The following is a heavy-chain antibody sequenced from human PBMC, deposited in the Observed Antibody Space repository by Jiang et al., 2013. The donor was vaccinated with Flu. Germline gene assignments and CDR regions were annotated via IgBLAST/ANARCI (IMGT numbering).Heavy chain of an antibody. CDR3: ARPLDNSGFY. D-gene: IGHD5-12*01. Sequence: EVKKPGASVKVSCQASGYRFTGYFIHWVRQAPGQGLEWMGRLNPNNGDTKFAQKFQGRVTLTSDTSINTAYMELTRPTSDDTALYFCARPLDNSGFYWGQGTLVTVSS. J-gene: IGHJ4*02. CDR1: GYRFTGYF. V-gene: IGHV1-2*06. CDR2: LNPNNGDT.